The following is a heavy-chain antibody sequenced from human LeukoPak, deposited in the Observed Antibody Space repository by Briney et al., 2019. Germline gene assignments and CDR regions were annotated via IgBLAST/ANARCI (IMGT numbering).Heavy chain of an antibody. Sequence: PSETLSLTCTVSGGSVSSNSYYRGWIRQPPGKGLEWIGNIYYSGITYYNPSLKSRVTISVDTSKNQFSLKLSSVTAADTAVYYGAREVGRGYTYGSNYWGQGTLVTVSS. CDR2: IYYSGIT. V-gene: IGHV4-39*02. CDR1: GGSVSSNSYY. D-gene: IGHD5-18*01. CDR3: AREVGRGYTYGSNY. J-gene: IGHJ4*02.